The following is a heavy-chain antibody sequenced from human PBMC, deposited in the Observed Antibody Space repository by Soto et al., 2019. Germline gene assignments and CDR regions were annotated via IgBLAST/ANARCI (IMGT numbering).Heavy chain of an antibody. J-gene: IGHJ4*02. CDR3: AHRVLRTVFGLVTTTAIYFDF. V-gene: IGHV2-5*02. D-gene: IGHD3-3*01. Sequence: QVTLNESGPTVVRPTETLTLTCRFSGFSLTTSGVGVGWIRQSRGKAPEWLALIYWDDDKRYSASLKSRLTIPKDLSKNQVVLTVSDLDPTDTATYYCAHRVLRTVFGLVTTTAIYFDFWGQGTPVAVSS. CDR2: IYWDDDK. CDR1: GFSLTTSGVG.